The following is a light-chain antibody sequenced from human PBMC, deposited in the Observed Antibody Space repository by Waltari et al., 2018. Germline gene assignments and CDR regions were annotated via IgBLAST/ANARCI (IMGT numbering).Light chain of an antibody. Sequence: QSVLTQPPSASGTPGQRVTISCSGSSSTIGGTTVNWYQQLPGTAPKLLIYSNNQRPSGVPDRFSGSKSGTSASLAISGLQSEDEADYYCAAWDDSLNGVVFGGGTKLTVL. V-gene: IGLV1-44*01. CDR2: SNN. CDR3: AAWDDSLNGVV. CDR1: SSTIGGTT. J-gene: IGLJ2*01.